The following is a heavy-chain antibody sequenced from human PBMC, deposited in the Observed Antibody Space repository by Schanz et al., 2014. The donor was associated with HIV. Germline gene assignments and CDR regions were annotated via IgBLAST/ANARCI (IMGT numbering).Heavy chain of an antibody. V-gene: IGHV4-34*01. CDR2: INHSGNT. D-gene: IGHD1-1*01. J-gene: IGHJ4*02. CDR3: ARATTDNFHPTYYFDS. Sequence: QVQLQQWGAGLLKPSETLSLTCVVYGGSFSAYYWSWIRQPPGKGLEWIGKINHSGNTNYNPSLKSRVTISVDTFKNQFSLKMSSVTAADTAVYYCARATTDNFHPTYYFDSWGQGTLVTVSS. CDR1: GGSFSAYY.